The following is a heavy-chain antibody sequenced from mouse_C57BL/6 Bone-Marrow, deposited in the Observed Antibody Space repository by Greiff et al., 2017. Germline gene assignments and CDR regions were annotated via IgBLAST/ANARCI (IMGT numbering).Heavy chain of an antibody. CDR3: ATWGVAY. CDR1: GYNFKDDY. J-gene: IGHJ3*01. CDR2: IDPENGDT. V-gene: IGHV14-4*01. Sequence: EVQLQQSGAELVRPGASVKLSCTASGYNFKDDYMHWVKQRPEQGLEWIGWIDPENGDTDYAAKFQGKATITADTSSSTAYLQLSSLTSEDTAVCYCATWGVAYWGQGTLVTVSA.